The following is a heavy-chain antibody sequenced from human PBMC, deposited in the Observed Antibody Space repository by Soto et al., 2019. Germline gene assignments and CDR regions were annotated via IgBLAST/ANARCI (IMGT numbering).Heavy chain of an antibody. CDR1: GYTFTSYG. J-gene: IGHJ6*02. Sequence: ASVKVSCKASGYTFTSYGISWVRQAPGQGLEWMGWISAYNGNTNYAQKLQGRVTMTTDTSTSTAYMELRSLRSDDTAVYYCARDSGGYSYGYYYYGMDVWGQGTTVTVS. CDR2: ISAYNGNT. CDR3: ARDSGGYSYGYYYYGMDV. D-gene: IGHD5-18*01. V-gene: IGHV1-18*01.